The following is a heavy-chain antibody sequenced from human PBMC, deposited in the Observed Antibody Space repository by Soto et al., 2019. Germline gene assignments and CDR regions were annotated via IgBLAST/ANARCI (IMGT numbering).Heavy chain of an antibody. V-gene: IGHV3-23*01. D-gene: IGHD6-19*01. Sequence: GGSLRLSCAASGFTFSGSAMTWVRQAPGKWLEYVSSITSSGSEVFHAASVKGRFTMSRDNSKSMLYLQMNSLRAEDTAVYYCAKEGYDSGWYWDSWDQGALVTVSS. J-gene: IGHJ4*02. CDR2: ITSSGSEV. CDR3: AKEGYDSGWYWDS. CDR1: GFTFSGSA.